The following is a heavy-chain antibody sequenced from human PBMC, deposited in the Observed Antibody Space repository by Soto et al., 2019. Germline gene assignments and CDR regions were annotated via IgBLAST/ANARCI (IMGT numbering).Heavy chain of an antibody. CDR2: IHPGDSDT. CDR3: ARLPRVRGVFDGFNV. D-gene: IGHD3-10*01. CDR1: GYSFAGYW. V-gene: IGHV5-51*01. J-gene: IGHJ3*01. Sequence: GESLKISCKGSGYSFAGYWIGWVRQMPGKGLDWMGVIHPGDSDTRYSPSFHGQVTISADKSISTAYLQWSSLKASDTAMYLCARLPRVRGVFDGFNVWGQGTMVTVSS.